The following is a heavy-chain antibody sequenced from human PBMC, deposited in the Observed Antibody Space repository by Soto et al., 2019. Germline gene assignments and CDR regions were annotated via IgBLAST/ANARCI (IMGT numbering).Heavy chain of an antibody. J-gene: IGHJ4*02. V-gene: IGHV3-11*01. D-gene: IGHD6-19*01. CDR3: ARRSSGWYFDY. CDR2: ISSSRTTI. CDR1: GFTFSDYY. Sequence: PGGSLRLSCAASGFTFSDYYMTWIRQAPGKGLEWVSYISSSRTTIYYADSVKGRFTISRDNAKNSVYLQMNSLRAEDTAVYYCARRSSGWYFDYWGQGTLVTVSS.